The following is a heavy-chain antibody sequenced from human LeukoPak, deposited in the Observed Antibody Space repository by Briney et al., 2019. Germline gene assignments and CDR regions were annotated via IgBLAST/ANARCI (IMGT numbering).Heavy chain of an antibody. V-gene: IGHV3-11*01. Sequence: GGSLRLSCAASGFTFSDYYMSWIRQAPGKGLECISYISSSGSTIYYADSVKGRFTISRDNAKNSLYLQMNSLRAEDTAMYYCATARWESSDLDYWGQGTLVTVSS. CDR3: ATARWESSDLDY. D-gene: IGHD1-26*01. CDR1: GFTFSDYY. CDR2: ISSSGSTI. J-gene: IGHJ4*02.